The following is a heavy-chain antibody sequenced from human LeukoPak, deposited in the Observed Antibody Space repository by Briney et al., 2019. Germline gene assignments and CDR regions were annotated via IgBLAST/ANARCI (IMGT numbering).Heavy chain of an antibody. J-gene: IGHJ3*02. V-gene: IGHV1-2*04. CDR1: GYTFTGYY. CDR2: INPNSGGT. Sequence: ASVKVSCKASGYTFTGYYMHWVRQAPGQGLEWMGWINPNSGGTNYAQKFQGWVTMTRDTSISTAYMELSRLRSDDTAVYYCARGYCSSTSCLAIGAFDIWGQGTMVTVSS. CDR3: ARGYCSSTSCLAIGAFDI. D-gene: IGHD2-2*01.